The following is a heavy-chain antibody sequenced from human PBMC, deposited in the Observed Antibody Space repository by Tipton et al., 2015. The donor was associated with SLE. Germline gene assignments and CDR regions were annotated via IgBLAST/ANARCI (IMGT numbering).Heavy chain of an antibody. CDR3: ARGLYDSSGYYFYAFDI. CDR2: IYHSGST. D-gene: IGHD3-22*01. V-gene: IGHV4-38-2*01. Sequence: TLSLTCAVSGYSISSGYYWGWIRQPPGKGLEWIGSIYHSGSTYYNPSLKSRVTISVDTSKNQFSLKLSSVTAADTAVYYCARGLYDSSGYYFYAFDIWGQGTMVTVSS. CDR1: GYSISSGYY. J-gene: IGHJ3*02.